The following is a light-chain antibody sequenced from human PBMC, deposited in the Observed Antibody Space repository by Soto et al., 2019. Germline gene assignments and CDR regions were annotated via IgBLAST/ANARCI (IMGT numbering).Light chain of an antibody. V-gene: IGLV1-51*02. CDR3: GTWDSSLSAYV. J-gene: IGLJ1*01. Sequence: QSVLTQLPSVSAAPGQKVSISCSGSSSNIGNNYVSWYQQLPGTAPKLLIYENNKRPSGIPDRFSGSKSGTSATLGITGLQTGDEADYYCGTWDSSLSAYVFGTGTRSPS. CDR1: SSNIGNNY. CDR2: ENN.